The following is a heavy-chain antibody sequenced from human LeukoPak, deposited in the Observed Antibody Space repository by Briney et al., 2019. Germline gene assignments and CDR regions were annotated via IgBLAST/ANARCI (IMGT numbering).Heavy chain of an antibody. V-gene: IGHV1-46*01. CDR3: ARGGYCSSTSCSFDY. CDR2: INPNGGST. CDR1: GYTLTRYF. Sequence: ASVKVSCKASGYTLTRYFIHWVRQAPGQGLEWMGIINPNGGSTSYPQKFQGRVTMTRDTSTNTVYMELSSLKSEDTAVYYCARGGYCSSTSCSFDYWGQGTLVTVSS. J-gene: IGHJ4*02. D-gene: IGHD2-2*01.